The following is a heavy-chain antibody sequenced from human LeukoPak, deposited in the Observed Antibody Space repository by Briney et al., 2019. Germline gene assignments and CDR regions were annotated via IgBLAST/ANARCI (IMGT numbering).Heavy chain of an antibody. CDR2: MNPNSGNT. CDR3: ARGEGYCSSTSCPLDY. V-gene: IGHV1-8*01. CDR1: GYTFTSYD. Sequence: ASVTVSCTASGYTFTSYDINWVRQATGQGLEWMGWMNPNSGNTGYAQKFQGRVTMTRNTSISTAYMELSSLRSEDTAVYYCARGEGYCSSTSCPLDYWGQGTLVTVSS. J-gene: IGHJ4*02. D-gene: IGHD2-2*01.